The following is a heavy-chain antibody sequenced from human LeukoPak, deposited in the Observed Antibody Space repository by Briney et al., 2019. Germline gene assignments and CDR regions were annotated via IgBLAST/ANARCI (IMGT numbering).Heavy chain of an antibody. D-gene: IGHD4-17*01. CDR3: AKGQKDYGDYVFLYYYYGMDV. Sequence: GGSLRLSCAASGFTFSSYAMSWVRQASGKGLEWVSAISGSGGSTYYADSVKGRFTISRDNSKNTLYLQMNSLRAEDTAVYYCAKGQKDYGDYVFLYYYYGMDVWGQGTTVTVSS. J-gene: IGHJ6*02. CDR1: GFTFSSYA. CDR2: ISGSGGST. V-gene: IGHV3-23*01.